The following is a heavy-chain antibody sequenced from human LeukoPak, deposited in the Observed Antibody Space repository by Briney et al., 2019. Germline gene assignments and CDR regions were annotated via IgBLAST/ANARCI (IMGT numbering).Heavy chain of an antibody. V-gene: IGHV4-61*02. CDR1: AVSISSGSYY. CDR2: LYASGST. J-gene: IGHJ4*02. CDR3: ARGLLDTSGWYNFDY. D-gene: IGHD6-19*01. Sequence: SETLSLTCTVSAVSISSGSYYWSWIRQPAGEGLECIGRLYASGSTYYNPSLRSRVTMSVDTSKNQFSLKLSSVTAADTAVYYCARGLLDTSGWYNFDYWGQGTVVTVSS.